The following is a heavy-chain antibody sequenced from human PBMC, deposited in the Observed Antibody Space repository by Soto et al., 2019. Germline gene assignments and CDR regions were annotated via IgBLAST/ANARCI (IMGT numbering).Heavy chain of an antibody. CDR1: GFSLSTSGVG. V-gene: IGHV2-5*02. Sequence: QITLKESGPTLVKPTQTLTLTCTFSGFSLSTSGVGVGWIRQPPGKAPEWLALIYWDDDKRFSPSLKSRLTITRDTSKNQVVLTMTNMDAVDTATYFCAHRSGEQPSWNWGQGTLVTVSS. CDR2: IYWDDDK. D-gene: IGHD3-10*01. J-gene: IGHJ4*02. CDR3: AHRSGEQPSWN.